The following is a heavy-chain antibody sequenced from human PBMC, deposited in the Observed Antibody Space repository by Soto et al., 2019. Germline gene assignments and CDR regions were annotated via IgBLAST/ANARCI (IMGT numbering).Heavy chain of an antibody. CDR3: ANSHAGAHITAAVH. V-gene: IGHV4-59*12. CDR2: IYYSGST. J-gene: IGHJ4*02. CDR1: GGSISSYY. D-gene: IGHD6-13*01. Sequence: SETLSLTCTVSGGSISSYYWSWIRQPPGKGLEWIGYIYYSGSTNYNPSLKSRVTISVDTSKNQFSLKLSSVTAADTAVYYCANSHAGAHITAAVHWGQGTPVTVSS.